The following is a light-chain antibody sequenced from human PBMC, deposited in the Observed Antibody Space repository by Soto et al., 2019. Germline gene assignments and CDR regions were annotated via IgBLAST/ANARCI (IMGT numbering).Light chain of an antibody. V-gene: IGKV3-20*01. J-gene: IGKJ1*01. CDR2: GTS. CDR1: QSISTTD. CDR3: PHYGTSPKWT. Sequence: ESVLTQCPGTLSLSRGERGALSCMASQSISTTDLTWYQQKPGQAPRVLIYGTSTRATGIPDRFSGSGSGTDFTLTISRLEPEDFAVYYCPHYGTSPKWTLGPGTKVDI.